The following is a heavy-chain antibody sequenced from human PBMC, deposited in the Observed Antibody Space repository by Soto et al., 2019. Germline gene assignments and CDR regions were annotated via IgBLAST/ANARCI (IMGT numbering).Heavy chain of an antibody. CDR2: IYFGGTT. CDR1: GGSISPYY. CDR3: ARLGGYFQALDS. Sequence: PSETLALTGTGSGGSISPYYWSWIRQPPGKGLEWIGYIYFGGTTKYNPSLKSRVTISVDTSKNQFSLKLTSVTAADTAVYYCARLGGYFQALDSWGQGTLVTV. J-gene: IGHJ4*02. D-gene: IGHD3-22*01. V-gene: IGHV4-59*08.